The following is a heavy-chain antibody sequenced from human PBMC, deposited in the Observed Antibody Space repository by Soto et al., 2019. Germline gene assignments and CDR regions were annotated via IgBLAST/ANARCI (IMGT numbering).Heavy chain of an antibody. CDR1: GFTFRNHAM. CDR3: ARWSVDTAMVRYGYFDY. V-gene: IGHV4-4*02. CDR2: IYHSGST. Sequence: GSLRLSCAASGFTFRNHAMHWVRQPPGKGLEWIGEIYHSGSTNYNPSLKSRVTISVDKSKNQFSLKLSSVTAADTAVYYCARWSVDTAMVRYGYFDYWGQGTLVTVSS. D-gene: IGHD5-18*01. J-gene: IGHJ4*02.